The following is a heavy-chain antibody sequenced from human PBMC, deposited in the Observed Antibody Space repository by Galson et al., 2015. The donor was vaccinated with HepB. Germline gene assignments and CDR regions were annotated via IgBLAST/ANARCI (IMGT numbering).Heavy chain of an antibody. CDR3: AAGVTIFGVVPLPGTSPFDH. J-gene: IGHJ4*02. CDR1: GYTFTSYA. V-gene: IGHV1-18*01. Sequence: SVKVSCKASGYTFTSYAISWVRQAPGQGLEWVGWISTYNSDTHYAQKLQGRVTMTTDTSTSTAYMELRSLRSDDTAVYYCAAGVTIFGVVPLPGTSPFDHWGQGTLVTVSS. D-gene: IGHD3-3*01. CDR2: ISTYNSDT.